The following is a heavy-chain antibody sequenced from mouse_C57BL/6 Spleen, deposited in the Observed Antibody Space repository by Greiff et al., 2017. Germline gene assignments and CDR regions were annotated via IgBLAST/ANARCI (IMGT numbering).Heavy chain of an antibody. J-gene: IGHJ3*01. V-gene: IGHV1-15*01. D-gene: IGHD2-4*01. CDR1: GYTFTDYE. CDR3: TSYYYDYAWFAY. CDR2: IDPETGGL. Sequence: QVQLQQSGAELVRPGASVTLSCKASGYTFTDYEMHWVKPTPVHGLEWIGAIDPETGGLAYNQKFKGKAILPADKSSSTAYMELRSLTSEESAVYYCTSYYYDYAWFAYWGQGTLVTVSA.